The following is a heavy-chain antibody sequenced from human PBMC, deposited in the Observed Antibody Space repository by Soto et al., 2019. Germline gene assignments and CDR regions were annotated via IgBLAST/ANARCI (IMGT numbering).Heavy chain of an antibody. Sequence: VQLVESGGGVVQPGRSLRLSCAASGFTFSNAWMSWVRQAPGKGLEWVGRIKSKTDGGTTDYAAPVKGRFTISRDDSKNTLYLQMNSLKTEDTAVYYCTTDLYYYDSSGYYYWGQGTLVTVSS. J-gene: IGHJ4*02. CDR1: GFTFSNAW. CDR2: IKSKTDGGTT. V-gene: IGHV3-15*01. CDR3: TTDLYYYDSSGYYY. D-gene: IGHD3-22*01.